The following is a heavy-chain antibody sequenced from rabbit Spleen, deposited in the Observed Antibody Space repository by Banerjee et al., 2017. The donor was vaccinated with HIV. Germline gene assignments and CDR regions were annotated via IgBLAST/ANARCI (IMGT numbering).Heavy chain of an antibody. D-gene: IGHD1-1*01. V-gene: IGHV1S45*01. Sequence: QEQLVESGGGLVKPEGSLTLTCKASGVSFSDKDVMCWVRQAPGKGLEWIACINMITSKSVYASWAKGRFTFSKTSSTTVTLQMTSLTAADTATYFCAREDWTSGYSGACALWGQGTLVTVS. CDR3: AREDWTSGYSGACAL. CDR2: INMITSKS. J-gene: IGHJ3*01. CDR1: GVSFSDKDV.